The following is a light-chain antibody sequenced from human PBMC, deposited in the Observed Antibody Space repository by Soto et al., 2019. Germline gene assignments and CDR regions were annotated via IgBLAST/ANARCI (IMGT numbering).Light chain of an antibody. J-gene: IGKJ1*01. CDR1: QTISRNY. Sequence: EVVLTQSPGTLSLSPGERATVSCRASQTISRNYLAWYQKKPGQAPRLLIYGASTRATGIPDRFTGSGSGTDFTLTIARLEPKDFAVYYCQQYGGPVPWTFGQGTKVEV. CDR2: GAS. CDR3: QQYGGPVPWT. V-gene: IGKV3-20*01.